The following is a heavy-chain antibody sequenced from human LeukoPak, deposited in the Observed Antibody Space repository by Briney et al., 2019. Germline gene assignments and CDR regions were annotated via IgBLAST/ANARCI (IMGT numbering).Heavy chain of an antibody. CDR3: ARVSRGGSGSGAFDI. CDR1: NGSISSYDSY. CDR2: IYYGGST. D-gene: IGHD3-10*01. J-gene: IGHJ3*02. V-gene: IGHV4-30-4*01. Sequence: SETLSLTCTASNGSISSYDSYWSWIRQPPGKGLDWIAYIYYGGSTDSTPSLKSRVTIPVDTSKNQFSLRLTSVTAADTAVYYCARVSRGGSGSGAFDIWGQGTMVTVSS.